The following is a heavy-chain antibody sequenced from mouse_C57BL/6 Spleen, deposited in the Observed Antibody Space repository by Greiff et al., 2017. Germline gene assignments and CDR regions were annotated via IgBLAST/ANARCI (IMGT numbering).Heavy chain of an antibody. V-gene: IGHV1-15*01. CDR2: IDPETGGT. CDR3: TRCPWFAY. CDR1: GYTFTDYE. Sequence: QVQLQQSGAELVRPGASVTLSCKASGYTFTDYEMHWVKQTPVHGLEWIGAIDPETGGTAYNQKFKGKAILTADKSSSPAYMELRSLTSEDSAVYYCTRCPWFAYWGQGTLVTVSA. J-gene: IGHJ3*01.